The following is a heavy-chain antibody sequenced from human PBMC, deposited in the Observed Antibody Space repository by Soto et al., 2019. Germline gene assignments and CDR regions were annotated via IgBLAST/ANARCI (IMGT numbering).Heavy chain of an antibody. D-gene: IGHD3-3*01. Sequence: GASVKVSCKASGGTFSSYAISWVRQAPGQGLEWMGGIIPIFGTANYAQKFQGRVTITADESTSTAYMELSSLRSEDTAVYYCARAFRLFLEWSRYGMDVWGQGTTVTVSS. CDR1: GGTFSSYA. V-gene: IGHV1-69*13. CDR3: ARAFRLFLEWSRYGMDV. J-gene: IGHJ6*02. CDR2: IIPIFGTA.